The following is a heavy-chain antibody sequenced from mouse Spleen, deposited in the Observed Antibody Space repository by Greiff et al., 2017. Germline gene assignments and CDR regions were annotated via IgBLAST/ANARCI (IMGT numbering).Heavy chain of an antibody. Sequence: VQLKQSGPGLVKPSQSLSLTCTVTGYLITSDYAWNWIRQFPGNKLEWMGYISYSGSTSYNPSLKSRISITRDTSKNQFFLQLNSVTTEDTATYYCAKGLAYWGQGTLVTVSA. CDR1: GYLITSDYA. CDR2: ISYSGST. V-gene: IGHV3-2*02. CDR3: AKGLAY. J-gene: IGHJ3*01. D-gene: IGHD3-3*01.